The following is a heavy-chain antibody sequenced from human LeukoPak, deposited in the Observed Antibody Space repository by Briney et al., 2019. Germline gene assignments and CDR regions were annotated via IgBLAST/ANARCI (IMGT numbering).Heavy chain of an antibody. D-gene: IGHD1-26*01. CDR2: ISSSGSTI. J-gene: IGHJ4*02. CDR3: ARDFGQWQLNGGYYFDY. Sequence: GGSLRLSCAASGFTFSSSEMNWVRQAPGKGLEWVSYISSSGSTIYYADSVKGRFTISRDNAKNSLYLQMNSLRAEDTAVYYCARDFGQWQLNGGYYFDYWGQGTLVTVSS. V-gene: IGHV3-48*03. CDR1: GFTFSSSE.